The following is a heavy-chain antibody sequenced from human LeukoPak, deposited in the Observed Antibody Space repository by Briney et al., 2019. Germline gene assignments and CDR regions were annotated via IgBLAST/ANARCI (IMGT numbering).Heavy chain of an antibody. Sequence: SETLSLTCTVSGGSISSSSYYWGWIRQPPGKGLEWIGSIYYSGSTYYNPSLKSRVTISVDTSKNQFSLKLSSVTAADTAVYYCANLGHIVVVPAAMKYYYYGMDVWGHGTTVTVSS. CDR1: GGSISSSSYY. V-gene: IGHV4-39*01. CDR3: ANLGHIVVVPAAMKYYYYGMDV. D-gene: IGHD2-2*01. CDR2: IYYSGST. J-gene: IGHJ6*02.